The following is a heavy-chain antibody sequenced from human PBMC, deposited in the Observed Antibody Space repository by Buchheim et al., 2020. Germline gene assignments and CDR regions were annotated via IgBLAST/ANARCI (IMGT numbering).Heavy chain of an antibody. V-gene: IGHV4-34*01. J-gene: IGHJ4*02. CDR2: INHSGST. CDR3: ARSPSIAAAGTLFDY. D-gene: IGHD6-13*01. Sequence: QVQLQQWGAGLLKPSETLSLTCAVYGGSFSGYYWSWIRQPPGKGLEWIGEINHSGSTNYNPSLTSRVTISVDTSKNQFSLKLSSVTAADTAVYYCARSPSIAAAGTLFDYWGQGTL. CDR1: GGSFSGYY.